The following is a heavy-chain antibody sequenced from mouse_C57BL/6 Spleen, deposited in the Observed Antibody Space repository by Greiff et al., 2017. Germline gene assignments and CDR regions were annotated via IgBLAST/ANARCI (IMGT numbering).Heavy chain of an antibody. CDR2: IYPGDGDT. Sequence: VKLMESGPELVKPGASVKISCKASGYAFSSSWMNWVKQRPGKGLEWIGRIYPGDGDTNYNGKFKGKATLTADKSSSTAYMQLSSLTSEDSAVYFCARSGYYGSPFDYWGQGTTLTVSS. D-gene: IGHD1-1*01. J-gene: IGHJ2*01. CDR1: GYAFSSSW. CDR3: ARSGYYGSPFDY. V-gene: IGHV1-82*01.